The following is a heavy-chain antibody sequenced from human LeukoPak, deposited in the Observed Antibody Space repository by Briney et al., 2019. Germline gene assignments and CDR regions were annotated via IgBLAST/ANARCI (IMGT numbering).Heavy chain of an antibody. Sequence: PSETLSLTCTVSGGSISSYYWSWIRQPPGKGLEWIGYIYYSGSTNYNPSLKSRVTISVDTSRNQFSLKLSSVTAADTAVYYCARVSRASFDYWGQGTLVTVSS. D-gene: IGHD2-2*01. J-gene: IGHJ4*02. V-gene: IGHV4-59*01. CDR3: ARVSRASFDY. CDR1: GGSISSYY. CDR2: IYYSGST.